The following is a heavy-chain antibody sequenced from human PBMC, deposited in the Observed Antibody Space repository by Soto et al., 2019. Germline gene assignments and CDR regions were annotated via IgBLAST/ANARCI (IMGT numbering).Heavy chain of an antibody. J-gene: IGHJ4*02. Sequence: LRLSCAASGFTFSTFWMHWVRQAPGKGLEWVASINQDGSAKYHVDSVKGRFTISRGNAKNSLYLQMSSLRVEDTALYSCARDPFHDSKGLFDYWGQGTLVTVSS. V-gene: IGHV3-7*01. CDR3: ARDPFHDSKGLFDY. D-gene: IGHD3-22*01. CDR2: INQDGSAK. CDR1: GFTFSTFW.